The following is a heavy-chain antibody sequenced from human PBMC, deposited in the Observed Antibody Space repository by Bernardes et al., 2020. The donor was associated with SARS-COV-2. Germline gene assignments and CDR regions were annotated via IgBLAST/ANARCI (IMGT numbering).Heavy chain of an antibody. D-gene: IGHD3-3*01. V-gene: IGHV3-30*03. CDR3: AGFGVVIQGFDY. CDR2: ISYDGSNK. Sequence: GGSLRLSCAASGFTFSSYGMHWVRQAPGKGLEWVAVISYDGSNKYYADSVKGRFTISRDNSKNTLYLQMNSLRAEDTAVYYCAGFGVVIQGFDYWGQGTLVTVSS. CDR1: GFTFSSYG. J-gene: IGHJ4*02.